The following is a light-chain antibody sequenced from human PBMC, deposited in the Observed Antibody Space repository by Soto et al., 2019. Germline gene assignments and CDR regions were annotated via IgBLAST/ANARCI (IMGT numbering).Light chain of an antibody. V-gene: IGKV1-27*01. J-gene: IGKJ5*01. CDR1: QGISNF. CDR2: AAS. Sequence: DIQMTQSPSSLSASVGDRVTITCRASQGISNFLAWYQQKPGKVPKLLISAASTLQSGVPSRFSGSGSGTDFTLTSTSLQPEEVATYYCQKYSSVITFGPGTRLEIK. CDR3: QKYSSVIT.